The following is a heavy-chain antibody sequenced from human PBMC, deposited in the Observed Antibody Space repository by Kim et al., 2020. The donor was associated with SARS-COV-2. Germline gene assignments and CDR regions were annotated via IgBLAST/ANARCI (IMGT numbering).Heavy chain of an antibody. CDR3: ARDRDYYGSGTFTTCMDV. CDR2: INPSGGST. CDR1: GYTFTSYY. J-gene: IGHJ6*02. Sequence: ASVKVSCKASGYTFTSYYMHWVRQAPGQGLEWMGIINPSGGSTSYAQKFQGRVTMTRDTSTSTVFMELSSLRSEDTAVYYCARDRDYYGSGTFTTCMDVWGQGTTVTVSS. D-gene: IGHD3-10*01. V-gene: IGHV1-46*01.